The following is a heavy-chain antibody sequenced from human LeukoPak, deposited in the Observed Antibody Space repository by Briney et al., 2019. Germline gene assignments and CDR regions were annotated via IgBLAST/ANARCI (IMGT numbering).Heavy chain of an antibody. CDR3: ARQGHVLITMIVVVPSYFDY. CDR1: GGSISSSSYY. V-gene: IGHV4-39*01. D-gene: IGHD3-22*01. CDR2: IYYSGST. J-gene: IGHJ4*02. Sequence: SETLSLTCTVSGGSISSSSYYWGWIRQPPGKGLEWIGSIYYSGSTYYNPSLKSRVTISVDTSKNQFSLKLSSVTAADTAVYYCARQGHVLITMIVVVPSYFDYWGQGTLVTVSS.